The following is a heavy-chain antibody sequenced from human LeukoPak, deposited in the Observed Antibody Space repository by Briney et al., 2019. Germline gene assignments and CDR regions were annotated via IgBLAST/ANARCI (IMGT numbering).Heavy chain of an antibody. V-gene: IGHV3-23*01. J-gene: IGHJ4*02. CDR1: GTTLSNYG. Sequence: GGSLRLSCAVSGTTLSNYGMSWVRQAPGKGLEWVAGISDSGGRTNYADSVKGRFTISRDNPKNTLYLQMNSLRAEDTAVYFCAKRGVVIRVILVGFHKEAYYFDSWGQGALVTVSS. CDR3: AKRGVVIRVILVGFHKEAYYFDS. D-gene: IGHD3-22*01. CDR2: ISDSGGRT.